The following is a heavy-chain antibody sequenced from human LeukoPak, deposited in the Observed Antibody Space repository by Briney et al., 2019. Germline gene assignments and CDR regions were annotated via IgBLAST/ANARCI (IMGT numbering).Heavy chain of an antibody. D-gene: IGHD6-19*01. CDR1: GGSITGYY. V-gene: IGHV4-59*12. CDR3: ARGPSRWHQA. Sequence: SETLSLTCTVSGGSITGYYWSWIRQPPGRGLEWIGYVHFSGTTSFNPSLKSRVTISVDTSKNQFSPKLSSVTAADTAVYYCARGPSRWHQAWGQGTLVTVSS. J-gene: IGHJ5*02. CDR2: VHFSGTT.